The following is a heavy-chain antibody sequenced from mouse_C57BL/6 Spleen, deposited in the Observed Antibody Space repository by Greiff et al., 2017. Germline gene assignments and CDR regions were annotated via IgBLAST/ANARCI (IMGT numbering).Heavy chain of an antibody. J-gene: IGHJ3*01. CDR1: GYTFTSYW. Sequence: QVQLQQPGAELVRPGSSVKLSCKASGYTFTSYWMHWVKQRPIQGLEWIGNIDPSVSETHYNQKFKDKATLTVDKSSSPASMQLSSLTSEASAVYYGARGVGLLWFEYWGQGTLVTVSA. CDR2: IDPSVSET. D-gene: IGHD1-1*01. CDR3: ARGVGLLWFEY. V-gene: IGHV1-52*01.